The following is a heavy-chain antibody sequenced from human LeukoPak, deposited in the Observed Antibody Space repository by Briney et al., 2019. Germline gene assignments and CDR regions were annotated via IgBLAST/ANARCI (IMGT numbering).Heavy chain of an antibody. CDR2: ISDNGDNT. CDR1: GFTFSVHY. J-gene: IGHJ4*02. D-gene: IGHD1-26*01. V-gene: IGHV3-64D*08. Sequence: GGSLRLSCSASGFTFSVHYMHWVRQAPGKGLEYVSTISDNGDNTCYADSVKGRFIISRDNSKNTLYLQMNSLRVEDMAVYYCIKDLSGTWSLDYWGQGTLLIVSS. CDR3: IKDLSGTWSLDY.